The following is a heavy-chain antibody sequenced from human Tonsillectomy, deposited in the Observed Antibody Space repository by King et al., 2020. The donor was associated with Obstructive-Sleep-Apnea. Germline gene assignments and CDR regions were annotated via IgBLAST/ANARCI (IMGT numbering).Heavy chain of an antibody. J-gene: IGHJ6*02. CDR3: ARNARISMVRGAAYYYYGMDV. D-gene: IGHD3-10*01. CDR2: IYYRGST. CDR1: GGSISGSSYY. Sequence: QLQESGPGLVKPSETLSLTCTVSGGSISGSSYYWGWIRQPPGKGLEWIGNIYYRGSTYYNPSLKSRAAISVDTSKNQFSLKLISVTAADTAVYYCARNARISMVRGAAYYYYGMDVWGQGTTVTVSS. V-gene: IGHV4-39*07.